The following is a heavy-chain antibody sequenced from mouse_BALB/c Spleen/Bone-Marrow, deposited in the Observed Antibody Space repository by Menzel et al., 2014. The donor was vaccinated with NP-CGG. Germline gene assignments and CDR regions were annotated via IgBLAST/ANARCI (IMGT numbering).Heavy chain of an antibody. V-gene: IGHV14-3*02. CDR3: ANYDYGWYFDV. CDR2: IDPANGNT. Sequence: EVKLQESGAELVKPGASVKLSCTASGFNIKDTYMHWVKQRPEQGLEWIGRIDPANGNTKYDPKFQGKATITADTSSNTAYLQLSSLTSEDTAVYYCANYDYGWYFDVGGAGTTVTVSS. CDR1: GFNIKDTY. D-gene: IGHD2-4*01. J-gene: IGHJ1*01.